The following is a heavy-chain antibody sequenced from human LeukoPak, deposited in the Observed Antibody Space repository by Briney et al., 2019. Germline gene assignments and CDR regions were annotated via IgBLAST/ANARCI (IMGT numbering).Heavy chain of an antibody. J-gene: IGHJ6*03. Sequence: SQTLSLTCTVSGGSISSGDYYWSWIRQPPGKGLEWTGYIYYSGSTYYNPSLKSRVTISVDTSKNQFSLKLSSVTAADTAVYYCATGTLTMVRGVRYYYYYMDVWGKGTTVTVSS. CDR3: ATGTLTMVRGVRYYYYYMDV. CDR2: IYYSGST. D-gene: IGHD3-10*01. CDR1: GGSISSGDYY. V-gene: IGHV4-30-4*08.